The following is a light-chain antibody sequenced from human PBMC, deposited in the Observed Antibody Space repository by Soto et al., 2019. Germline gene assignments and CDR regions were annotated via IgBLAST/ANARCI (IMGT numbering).Light chain of an antibody. CDR3: QQYNNWTPWT. J-gene: IGKJ1*01. CDR1: QSVSSN. Sequence: EIVMTQSPATLSVSPGERATLSCRASQSVSSNLAWYQQKPGQAPRLLIYGASTSATGIPARFSGSGFGTEFTLTISSLQSEDFAVYYCQQYNNWTPWTFGQGTKVEVK. CDR2: GAS. V-gene: IGKV3-15*01.